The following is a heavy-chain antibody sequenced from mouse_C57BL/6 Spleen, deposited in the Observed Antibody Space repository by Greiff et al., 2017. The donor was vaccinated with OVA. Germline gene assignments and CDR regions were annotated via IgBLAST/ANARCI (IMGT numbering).Heavy chain of an antibody. J-gene: IGHJ4*01. Sequence: QVQLQQPGAELVRPGSSVKLSCKASGYTFTSYWMDWVKQRPGQGLEWIGNIYPSDSETHYNQKFKDKATLTVDKSSSTAYMQLSSLTSEDSAVYYCAREGKWAYAMDYWGQGTSVTVSS. CDR1: GYTFTSYW. D-gene: IGHD1-3*01. CDR3: AREGKWAYAMDY. CDR2: IYPSDSET. V-gene: IGHV1-61*01.